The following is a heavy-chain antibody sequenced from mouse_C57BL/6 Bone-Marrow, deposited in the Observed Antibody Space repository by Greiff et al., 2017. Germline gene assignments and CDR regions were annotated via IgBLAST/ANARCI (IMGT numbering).Heavy chain of an antibody. CDR3: ARRNYYGPYWYFDV. CDR2: IHPNSGST. Sequence: VQLQQPGAELVKPGASVKLSCKASGYTFTSYWMHWVKQRPGQGLEWIGMIHPNSGSTNYNEKFKSKATLTVDKSSSTAYMQLSSLTSEDSAVYDCARRNYYGPYWYFDVWGTGTTVTVSS. V-gene: IGHV1-64*01. CDR1: GYTFTSYW. D-gene: IGHD1-1*01. J-gene: IGHJ1*03.